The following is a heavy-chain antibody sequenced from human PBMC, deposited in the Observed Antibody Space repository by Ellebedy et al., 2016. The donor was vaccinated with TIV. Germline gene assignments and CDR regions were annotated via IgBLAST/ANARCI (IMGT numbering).Heavy chain of an antibody. V-gene: IGHV3-30*03. Sequence: GGSLRLXCAASGFTFSSYGMHWVRQAPGKGLEWVAVISYDGSNKYYADSVKGRFTISRDNSKNTLYLQMNSLRAEDTAVYYCASLDVWGQGTTVTVSS. CDR1: GFTFSSYG. CDR2: ISYDGSNK. J-gene: IGHJ6*02. CDR3: ASLDV.